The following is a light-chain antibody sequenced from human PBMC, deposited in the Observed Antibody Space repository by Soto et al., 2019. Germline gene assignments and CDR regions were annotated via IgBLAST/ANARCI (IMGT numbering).Light chain of an antibody. J-gene: IGKJ1*01. CDR1: QSISTW. CDR2: KAS. V-gene: IGKV1-5*03. CDR3: QQYNSYSPT. Sequence: DIQMTQSPSTLSASVGDRVTITCRASQSISTWLAWYQQEPGKAPKLLIHKASSLQSGVPSRCSGSGSGTDFTLTIRSLHPDDFATYYCQQYNSYSPTFGKGTRVELK.